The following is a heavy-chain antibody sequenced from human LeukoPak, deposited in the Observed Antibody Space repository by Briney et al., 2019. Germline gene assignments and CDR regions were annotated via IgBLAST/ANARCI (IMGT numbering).Heavy chain of an antibody. CDR3: ARHLLWFGELSGGFDY. CDR2: INSDGTEI. CDR1: GFTFSRYW. Sequence: AGGSLRLSCAASGFTFSRYWMHWVRQAPGKGLVWVLRINSDGTEITYADSVKGRFTISRDNAKNTLYLQMNSLRAEDTAVYYCARHLLWFGELSGGFDYWGQGTLVTVSS. J-gene: IGHJ4*02. D-gene: IGHD3-10*01. V-gene: IGHV3-74*03.